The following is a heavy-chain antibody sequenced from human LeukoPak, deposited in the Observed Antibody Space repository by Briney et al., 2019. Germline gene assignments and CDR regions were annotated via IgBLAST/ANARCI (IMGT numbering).Heavy chain of an antibody. CDR1: GFTFGSSA. D-gene: IGHD6-13*01. CDR2: FSRSGPDT. V-gene: IGHV3-23*01. CDR3: AKGSLGSWYYFDY. Sequence: GGSLRLSCAASGFTFGSSAMSWVRPAPGKGPEWVSTFSRSGPDTYYADSVKGRFTIFRDNSKNTLYLQMNSLRAEDTAVYYCAKGSLGSWYYFDYWGQGTLVTVSS. J-gene: IGHJ4*02.